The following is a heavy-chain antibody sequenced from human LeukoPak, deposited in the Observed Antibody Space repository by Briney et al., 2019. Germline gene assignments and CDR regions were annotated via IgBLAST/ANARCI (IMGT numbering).Heavy chain of an antibody. CDR3: VQDWAWGAFGY. V-gene: IGHV3-23*01. J-gene: IGHJ4*02. CDR2: ITPDAGRT. CDR1: GFTFSNYG. Sequence: GGTLRLSCAASGFTFSNYGMNWVRQAPGKGLEWVSGITPDAGRTYYADSVKGRFTIYRDNSKNTVYLQMNSLGAEDTAVYYCVQDWAWGAFGYWGQGTLVTVSS. D-gene: IGHD7-27*01.